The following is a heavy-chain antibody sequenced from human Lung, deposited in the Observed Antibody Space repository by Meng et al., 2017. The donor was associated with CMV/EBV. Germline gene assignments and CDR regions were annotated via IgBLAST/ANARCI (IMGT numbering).Heavy chain of an antibody. Sequence: SCSAPGFTFSSYSMNWVRQAPGKGLEWVSSISSSSTYIYYADSVKGRFTISRDNAQNLLYLQMNSLRAEDTAVYYCARDVSPRSSAYFAIYYFYALDVXGQGXTVTVSS. CDR2: ISSSSTYI. CDR3: ARDVSPRSSAYFAIYYFYALDV. J-gene: IGHJ6*02. CDR1: GFTFSSYS. V-gene: IGHV3-21*01. D-gene: IGHD2-21*01.